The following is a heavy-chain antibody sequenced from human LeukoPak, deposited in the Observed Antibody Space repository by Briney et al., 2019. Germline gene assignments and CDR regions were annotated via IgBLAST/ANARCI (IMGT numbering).Heavy chain of an antibody. CDR1: GFTFSNYI. V-gene: IGHV3-30*04. CDR3: AKDWGYCSGGSCYPRGWFDP. D-gene: IGHD2-15*01. J-gene: IGHJ5*02. CDR2: IIENGNNQ. Sequence: GGSLRLSCAASGFTFSNYIMHWVRQAPGKGPEWVAVIIENGNNQYYADSVKGRFTISRDNSKNTLYMQMNSLRAEDTAVYYCAKDWGYCSGGSCYPRGWFDPWGQGTLVTVSS.